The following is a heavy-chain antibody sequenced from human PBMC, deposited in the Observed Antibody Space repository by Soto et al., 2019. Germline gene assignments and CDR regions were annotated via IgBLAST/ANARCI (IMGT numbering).Heavy chain of an antibody. J-gene: IGHJ6*02. Sequence: PGGSLRLSCAASGFTFSSYAMSWVRQAPGKGLEWVSAISGSGSSTYYADSVKGRFTISRDNSKNTLYLQMNSLRAEDTAVYYCAKAPFYCSGGSCYGKINYYYYGMDVWGQGTTVTVSS. CDR2: ISGSGSST. V-gene: IGHV3-23*01. CDR1: GFTFSSYA. D-gene: IGHD2-15*01. CDR3: AKAPFYCSGGSCYGKINYYYYGMDV.